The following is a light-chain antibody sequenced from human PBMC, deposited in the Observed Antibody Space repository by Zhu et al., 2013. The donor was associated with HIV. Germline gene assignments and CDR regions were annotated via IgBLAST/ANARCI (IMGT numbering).Light chain of an antibody. Sequence: EIVLTQSPGTLSLSPGERATLSCRASESVRSNYLAWYQQKPGQSPGLLISGASRRADGVPDRFRGSGSGTDFSLTISSLEPEDFAMYYCQQYGTSPLTFGGGTKVEIK. CDR3: QQYGTSPLT. CDR2: GAS. J-gene: IGKJ4*01. CDR1: ESVRSNY. V-gene: IGKV3-20*01.